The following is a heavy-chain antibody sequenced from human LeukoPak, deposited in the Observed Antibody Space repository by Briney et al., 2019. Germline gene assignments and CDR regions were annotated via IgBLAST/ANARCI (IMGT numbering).Heavy chain of an antibody. CDR1: GGSISSYY. V-gene: IGHV4-59*01. D-gene: IGHD5-18*01. J-gene: IGHJ4*02. CDR3: ARSSSGYSYGNFDY. Sequence: SETLSLTCTVSGGSISSYYWSWIRQPPGKGLEWIGYIYYSGSTNYNPPLKSRVTISVDTSKNQFSLKLSSVTAADTAVYYCARSSSGYSYGNFDYWGQGTLVTVSS. CDR2: IYYSGST.